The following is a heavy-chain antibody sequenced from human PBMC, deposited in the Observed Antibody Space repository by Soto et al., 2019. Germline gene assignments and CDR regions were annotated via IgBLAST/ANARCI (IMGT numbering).Heavy chain of an antibody. CDR1: GFTFSSYA. V-gene: IGHV3-23*01. CDR2: ISGSGGST. Sequence: GGSLRLSCAASGFTFSSYAMSWVRQAPGKGLEWVSAISGSGGSTYYADSVEGRFTISRGNSKNTLYLQMNSLRAEDTAVYYCAKDILGLYYFDYWGQGTLVTVSS. J-gene: IGHJ4*02. D-gene: IGHD1-26*01. CDR3: AKDILGLYYFDY.